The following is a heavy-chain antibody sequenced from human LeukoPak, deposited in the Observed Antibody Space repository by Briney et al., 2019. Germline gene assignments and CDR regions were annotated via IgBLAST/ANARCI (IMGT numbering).Heavy chain of an antibody. D-gene: IGHD6-13*01. J-gene: IGHJ6*02. CDR3: ARLPFIAAAGTLYYYYGMDV. CDR1: GFTFSSYA. CDR2: ISGSGGST. V-gene: IGHV3-23*01. Sequence: GGSLRLSCAASGFTFSSYAMSWVRQAPGKGLEWVSAISGSGGSTYYADSVKGRFTISRDNSKNTLYLQMNSLRAEDTAVYYCARLPFIAAAGTLYYYYGMDVWGQGTTVTVSS.